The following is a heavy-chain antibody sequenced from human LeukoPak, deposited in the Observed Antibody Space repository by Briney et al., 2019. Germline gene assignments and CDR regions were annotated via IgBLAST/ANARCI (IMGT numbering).Heavy chain of an antibody. CDR2: INPDGSAK. Sequence: GSLRLSCEASGFTLSTYWMNWVRQVPGKGLEWVANINPDGSAKRYVDSVKGRFTIARDNADNSLSLQMNSLRAEDTAVYYCASWGAGGNSWGQGTLVTVSS. J-gene: IGHJ4*02. CDR1: GFTLSTYW. CDR3: ASWGAGGNS. D-gene: IGHD3-16*01. V-gene: IGHV3-7*01.